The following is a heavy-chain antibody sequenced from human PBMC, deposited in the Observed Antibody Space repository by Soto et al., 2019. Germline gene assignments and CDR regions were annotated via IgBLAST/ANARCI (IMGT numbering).Heavy chain of an antibody. D-gene: IGHD3-3*01. J-gene: IGHJ6*02. CDR2: INHSGST. Sequence: SETLSLTCAVYGGSFSGYYWSWIRQPPGKGLEWIGEINHSGSTNYNPSLKSRVTISVDTSKNQFSLKLSSVTAADTAVYYCASIYGFWSGGWQGRMDVWGQGTTVTVSS. V-gene: IGHV4-34*01. CDR1: GGSFSGYY. CDR3: ASIYGFWSGGWQGRMDV.